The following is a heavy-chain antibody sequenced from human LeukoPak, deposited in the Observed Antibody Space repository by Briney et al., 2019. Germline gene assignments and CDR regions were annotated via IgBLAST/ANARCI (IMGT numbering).Heavy chain of an antibody. J-gene: IGHJ4*02. CDR1: GFTVSSNY. D-gene: IGHD3-10*01. CDR2: IYSGGNT. V-gene: IGHV3-66*02. Sequence: GGSLRLSCAVSGFTVSSNYMNWVRQAPGKGLESVSVIYSGGNTDYADSVKGRFTISRDNSKNTVYLQMNSLRAEDTAVYYCARGGYGSGSYGMGHWGQGTLVTVSS. CDR3: ARGGYGSGSYGMGH.